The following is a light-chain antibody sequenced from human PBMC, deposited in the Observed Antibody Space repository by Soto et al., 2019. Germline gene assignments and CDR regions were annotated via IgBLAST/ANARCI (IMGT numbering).Light chain of an antibody. CDR3: QTWGTGIQV. J-gene: IGLJ3*02. V-gene: IGLV4-69*01. Sequence: QPVLTQSPSASASLGASVKLTCTLSSGHSRYAIAWHQQQPEKGPRYLMKLNSDGSHSKGDVIPDRFSGSSSGAERYLTISILQSGDDADYHCQTWGTGIQVFGGGTQLTVL. CDR1: SGHSRYA. CDR2: LNSDGSH.